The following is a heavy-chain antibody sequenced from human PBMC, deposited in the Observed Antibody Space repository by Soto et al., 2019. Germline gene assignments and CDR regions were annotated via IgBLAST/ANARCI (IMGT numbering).Heavy chain of an antibody. J-gene: IGHJ6*02. Sequence: QVQLVQSGAEVKKSGASVKISCKASGYTFTSYGIHWVRQAPGQRLEWTGWINAGNGNTKYSEKFQGRVTITRDTSASTAYLELSSLRSEDTAVYYCARDPNDSSAYYHHYYYGMDVWGQGTTVTVSS. CDR1: GYTFTSYG. V-gene: IGHV1-3*01. CDR3: ARDPNDSSAYYHHYYYGMDV. D-gene: IGHD3-22*01. CDR2: INAGNGNT.